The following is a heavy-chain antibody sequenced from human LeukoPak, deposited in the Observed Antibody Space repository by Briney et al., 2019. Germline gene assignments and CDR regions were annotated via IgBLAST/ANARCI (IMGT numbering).Heavy chain of an antibody. CDR1: GGSISSGDYY. Sequence: SQTLSLTCTVSGGSISSGDYYWSWIRQPPGKGLEWIGYIYYSGSTYYNPSLKSRVTISVEPSKNQFSLKLSSVTAADTAVYYCAPRHYNDSSEGEHDAFDIWGQGTMVTVSS. CDR3: APRHYNDSSEGEHDAFDI. CDR2: IYYSGST. V-gene: IGHV4-30-4*08. D-gene: IGHD3-22*01. J-gene: IGHJ3*02.